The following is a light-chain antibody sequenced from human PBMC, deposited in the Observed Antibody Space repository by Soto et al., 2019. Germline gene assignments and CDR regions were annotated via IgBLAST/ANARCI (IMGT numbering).Light chain of an antibody. CDR2: GAS. V-gene: IGKV3D-15*01. J-gene: IGKJ5*01. CDR1: QSISIG. CDR3: QQYNKWPLIT. Sequence: EIVMTQSPATLSVSPGETATLSCRASQSISIGLAWYRQKPGQPPRLLIYGASTRATGTPARFSGSGSGTEFTLTISSLQSEDFALYYCQQYNKWPLITFGQGTRLEI.